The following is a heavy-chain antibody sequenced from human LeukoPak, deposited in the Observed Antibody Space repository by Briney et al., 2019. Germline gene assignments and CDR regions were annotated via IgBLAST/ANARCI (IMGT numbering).Heavy chain of an antibody. CDR2: ISGSGGST. J-gene: IGHJ4*02. Sequence: GGSLRLSCEASGFTFSAYAMTWVRQAPGKGLEWVSTISGSGGSTYYADSVKGRFTISRDNSKNTLYLQMNSLRAEDTAVYYCAKHAGYSGSYYGGFDYWGQGTLVTVSS. CDR3: AKHAGYSGSYYGGFDY. CDR1: GFTFSAYA. V-gene: IGHV3-23*01. D-gene: IGHD1-26*01.